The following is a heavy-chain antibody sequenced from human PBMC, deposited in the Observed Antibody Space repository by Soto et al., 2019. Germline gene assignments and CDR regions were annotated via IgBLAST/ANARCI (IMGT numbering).Heavy chain of an antibody. J-gene: IGHJ4*02. CDR2: VYHSGAT. V-gene: IGHV4-4*02. CDR3: ARQDTAMAAYDS. Sequence: QVQLQESGPGLVRPSGTLSLTCTVSGGSIRTSDWWTWVRQPPGKGPEWIGEVYHSGATSYNPSLNSRVTMSVDKSKNQFSLKLNSVTAADTAVYYCARQDTAMAAYDSWGQGTLVTVSS. D-gene: IGHD5-18*01. CDR1: GGSIRTSDW.